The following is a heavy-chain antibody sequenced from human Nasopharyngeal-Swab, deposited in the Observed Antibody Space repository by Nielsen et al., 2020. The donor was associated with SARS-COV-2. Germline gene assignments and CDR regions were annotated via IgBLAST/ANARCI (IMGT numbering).Heavy chain of an antibody. CDR3: VRSPSSISPGWFDP. D-gene: IGHD1-14*01. J-gene: IGHJ5*02. V-gene: IGHV3-23*01. Sequence: GESLKISCAASGFTFGTYWMTWVRQAPGKGLEWVSAISGAGSSTYYADSVKGRFTISRDNAKNTLYLQMNSLRAEDTAVYYCVRSPSSISPGWFDPWGQGTLVTVSS. CDR2: ISGAGSST. CDR1: GFTFGTYW.